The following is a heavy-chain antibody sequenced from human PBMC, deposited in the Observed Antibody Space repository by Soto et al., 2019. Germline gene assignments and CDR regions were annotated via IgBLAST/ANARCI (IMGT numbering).Heavy chain of an antibody. J-gene: IGHJ4*02. CDR2: TNEDGSII. V-gene: IGHV3-74*01. D-gene: IGHD3-10*01. CDR1: GFTFSSYW. Sequence: EVQLVESGGGLVQPGGSLRLSCAASGFTFSSYWMHWVRQAPGKGLVWVSRTNEDGSIINYADSVKGRFTISRDNAKDFFYLEMNSRRVEDTVVYYCKRDIGGWGAYWGQGALVTVSS. CDR3: KRDIGGWGAY.